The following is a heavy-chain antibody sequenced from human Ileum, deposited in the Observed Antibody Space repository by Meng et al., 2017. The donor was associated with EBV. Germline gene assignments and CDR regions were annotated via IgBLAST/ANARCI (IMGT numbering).Heavy chain of an antibody. CDR1: GFTFEDYT. CDR2: SRKGRT. J-gene: IGHJ4*02. CDR3: VKEKGTIYFDY. V-gene: IGHV3-43*01. Sequence: QLVASGGAVVQPVESLRLFCLASGFTFEDYTMHWVRQAPGKGLEWVALSRKGRTYYVDSEKGRFIISRDNSKNSVYLQMSSLRTEDTALYFCVKEKGTIYFDYWGQGTLVTVSS.